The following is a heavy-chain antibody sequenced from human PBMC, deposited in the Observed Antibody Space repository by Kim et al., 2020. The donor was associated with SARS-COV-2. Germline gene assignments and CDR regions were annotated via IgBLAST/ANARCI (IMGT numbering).Heavy chain of an antibody. V-gene: IGHV3-21*01. CDR1: GFTFSSYS. CDR3: ARDALGYCSSTSCYIYYYGMDV. D-gene: IGHD2-2*02. CDR2: ISSSSSYI. Sequence: GGSLRLSCAASGFTFSSYSMNWVRQAPGKGLEWVSSISSSSSYIYYADSVKGRFTISRDNAKNSLYLQMNSLRAEDTAVYYCARDALGYCSSTSCYIYYYGMDVWGQGTTVTVSS. J-gene: IGHJ6*02.